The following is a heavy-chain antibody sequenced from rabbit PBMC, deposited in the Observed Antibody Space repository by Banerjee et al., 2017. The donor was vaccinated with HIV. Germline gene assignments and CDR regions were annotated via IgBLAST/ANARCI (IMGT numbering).Heavy chain of an antibody. CDR3: ARDLAGVIGWNFNF. D-gene: IGHD4-1*01. Sequence: VRQAPGKGLEWIACIYVGSGGSTYYANWAKGRFTISKTSSTTVTLQMTSLTAADTATYFCARDLAGVIGWNFNFWGPGTLVTVS. CDR2: IYVGSGGST. J-gene: IGHJ4*01. V-gene: IGHV1S40*01.